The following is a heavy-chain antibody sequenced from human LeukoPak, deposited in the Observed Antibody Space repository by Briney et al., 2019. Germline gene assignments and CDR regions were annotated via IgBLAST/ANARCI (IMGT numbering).Heavy chain of an antibody. CDR1: GYTFTSYG. D-gene: IGHD3-3*01. CDR2: ISAYNGNT. Sequence: ASVKVSCKASGYTFTSYGISWVRQAPGQGLEWMGWISAYNGNTNYAQKLQGRVTMTTDTSTSTAYMELRSLRSDDTAVYYCARDNVYDFWSGYHLDAFDIWGQGTMVTVSS. CDR3: ARDNVYDFWSGYHLDAFDI. J-gene: IGHJ3*02. V-gene: IGHV1-18*01.